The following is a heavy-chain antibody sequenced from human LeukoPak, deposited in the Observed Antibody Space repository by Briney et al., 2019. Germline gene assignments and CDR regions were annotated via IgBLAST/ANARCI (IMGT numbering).Heavy chain of an antibody. V-gene: IGHV4-59*11. D-gene: IGHD2-2*01. CDR2: IYYSGST. Sequence: SETLSLTCNVSGGSMSSHYWSWIRQPPGKGLEWIGYIYYSGSTNYNPSLKSRVTISLDTSKSQFSLKLSSVTAADTAVYYCSRAMGYYYMDVWGKGTTVIVSS. CDR1: GGSMSSHY. J-gene: IGHJ6*03. CDR3: SRAMGYYYMDV.